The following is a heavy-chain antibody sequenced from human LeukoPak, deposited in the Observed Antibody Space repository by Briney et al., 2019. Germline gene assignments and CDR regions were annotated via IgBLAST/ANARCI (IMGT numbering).Heavy chain of an antibody. CDR3: AGAWT. CDR2: ISTNGGST. Sequence: GGSLRLSCAASGFTFSRYALHWVRQAPGKGLEYVSSISTNGGSTYYANSVKGRFTISRDNSKNTLYLQMNTLRAEDTALYYCAGAWTWGQGTLVTVSS. CDR1: GFTFSRYA. D-gene: IGHD1-1*01. J-gene: IGHJ4*02. V-gene: IGHV3-64*01.